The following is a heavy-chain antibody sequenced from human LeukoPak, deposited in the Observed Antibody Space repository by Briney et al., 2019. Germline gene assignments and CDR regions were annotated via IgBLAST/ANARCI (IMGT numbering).Heavy chain of an antibody. Sequence: ASVTVSCKASGYTFTSYGISWVRQAPGQGLEWMGWISAYNGNTNYAQKLQGRVTMTTDTSTSTAYMELRSLRSDDTAVYYCAREGHSGYDRSPCYFDYWGQGTLVTVSS. J-gene: IGHJ4*02. CDR3: AREGHSGYDRSPCYFDY. CDR2: ISAYNGNT. D-gene: IGHD5-12*01. V-gene: IGHV1-18*01. CDR1: GYTFTSYG.